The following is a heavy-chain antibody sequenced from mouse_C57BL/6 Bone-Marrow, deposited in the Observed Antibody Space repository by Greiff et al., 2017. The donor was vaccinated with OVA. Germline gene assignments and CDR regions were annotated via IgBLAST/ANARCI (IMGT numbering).Heavy chain of an antibody. Sequence: QVQLQQPGAELVKPGASVKMSCKASGYTFTSYWITWVKQRPGQGLEWIGDIYPGSGSTNYNEKFKSKATLTVDTSTSTAYMQLSSLTSEDSAVYYCARDYYDYDDYYAMDSWSQGTSVTVSS. CDR3: ARDYYDYDDYYAMDS. D-gene: IGHD2-4*01. CDR2: IYPGSGST. CDR1: GYTFTSYW. V-gene: IGHV1-55*01. J-gene: IGHJ4*01.